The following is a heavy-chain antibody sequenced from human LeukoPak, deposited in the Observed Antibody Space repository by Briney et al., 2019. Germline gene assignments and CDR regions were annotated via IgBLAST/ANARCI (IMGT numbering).Heavy chain of an antibody. V-gene: IGHV1-2*04. Sequence: ASVKVSCKASGYTFTGYYMHWVRQVPGQGLEWMGWINPNSGGTNYAQKFQGWVTMTRDTSISTAYMELSRLRSDDAAVYYCARAHYDILTGYRSQNYYYYYGMDVWGQGTTVTVSS. D-gene: IGHD3-9*01. J-gene: IGHJ6*02. CDR3: ARAHYDILTGYRSQNYYYYYGMDV. CDR1: GYTFTGYY. CDR2: INPNSGGT.